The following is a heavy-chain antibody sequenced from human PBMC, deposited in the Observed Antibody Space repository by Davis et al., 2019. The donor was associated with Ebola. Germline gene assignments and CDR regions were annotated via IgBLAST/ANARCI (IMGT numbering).Heavy chain of an antibody. J-gene: IGHJ4*02. V-gene: IGHV5-51*01. Sequence: QVSCKGSGYTFTSYWIGWVRQLPGKGLEWMGIIYPTDSETTYSPSFQGQVLISVDKSINTAYVHWDSLQASDTAVYYCARRNFYIRGGRRYAEPFDYWGQGTVVTVST. CDR1: GYTFTSYW. D-gene: IGHD3-10*01. CDR3: ARRNFYIRGGRRYAEPFDY. CDR2: IYPTDSET.